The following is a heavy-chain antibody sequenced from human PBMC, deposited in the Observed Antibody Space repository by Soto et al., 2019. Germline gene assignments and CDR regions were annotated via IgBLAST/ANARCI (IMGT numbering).Heavy chain of an antibody. CDR3: ARHGSY. CDR2: IYYSGIT. CDR1: GVSISNSSYY. J-gene: IGHJ4*02. Sequence: QLQLQESGPGLVKPSETLSLTCTVSGVSISNSSYYWGWIRRPPGKGLEWIGTIYYSGITYYNPSLKSRVTISVDASKNQFFLKLTSVTAADTAVYYFARHGSYWGQGTLVTVSS. V-gene: IGHV4-39*01.